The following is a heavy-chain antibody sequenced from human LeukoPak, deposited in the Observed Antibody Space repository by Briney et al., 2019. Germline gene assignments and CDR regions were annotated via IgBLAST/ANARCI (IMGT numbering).Heavy chain of an antibody. D-gene: IGHD1-26*01. J-gene: IGHJ6*02. Sequence: GGSLRLSCAASGFTFSNAWMSWVRQAPGKGPEWVGRIKSKTDGGTTDYAAPVKRRFTISRDDSTNTLYLQMNSLKTEDQAVYYCTTNPRATSPRNYYYYGMDVWGQGTTVTVSS. CDR3: TTNPRATSPRNYYYYGMDV. V-gene: IGHV3-15*01. CDR2: IKSKTDGGTT. CDR1: GFTFSNAW.